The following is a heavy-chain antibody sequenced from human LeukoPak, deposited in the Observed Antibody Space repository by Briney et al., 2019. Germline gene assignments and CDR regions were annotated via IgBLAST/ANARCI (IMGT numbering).Heavy chain of an antibody. J-gene: IGHJ6*03. CDR3: AKDGYCSSTSCYRGYYYYYYMDV. D-gene: IGHD2-2*02. Sequence: PGGSLRLSCAASGFTSSSYGMHWVRQAPGKGLEWVAFIRYDGSNKYYADSVKGRFTISRDNSRNTLYLQMNSLRAEDTAVYYCAKDGYCSSTSCYRGYYYYYYMDVWGKGTTVTVSS. CDR2: IRYDGSNK. V-gene: IGHV3-30*02. CDR1: GFTSSSYG.